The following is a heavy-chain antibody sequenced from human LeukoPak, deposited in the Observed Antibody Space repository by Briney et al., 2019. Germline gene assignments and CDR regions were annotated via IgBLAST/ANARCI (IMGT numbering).Heavy chain of an antibody. CDR1: GYTFTSYG. J-gene: IGHJ2*01. CDR3: ARDIGVHQTLYFDL. V-gene: IGHV1-18*04. D-gene: IGHD6-19*01. Sequence: ASVKVSCKASGYTFTSYGISWVRQAPGQGLEWMGWISAYNGNTNYAQKLQGRVTMTTDTSTSTAYMELRSLRSDDTAVYYCARDIGVHQTLYFDLWGRGTLVTVSS. CDR2: ISAYNGNT.